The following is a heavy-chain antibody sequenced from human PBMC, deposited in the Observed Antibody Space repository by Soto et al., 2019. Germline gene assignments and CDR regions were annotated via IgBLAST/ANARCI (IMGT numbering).Heavy chain of an antibody. D-gene: IGHD2-21*02. CDR2: ISAYNGNT. CDR3: ARIPGVFGDCYSCYYYGMDV. CDR1: GYAFTSYG. Sequence: ASVKCSCTASGYAFTSYGISWVRQAPGQGLEWMGWISAYNGNTNYAQKLQGRVAMTTDTSTSTAYMELRSPRSDDTAVYYCARIPGVFGDCYSCYYYGMDVWGQGTTVTVSS. J-gene: IGHJ6*02. V-gene: IGHV1-18*01.